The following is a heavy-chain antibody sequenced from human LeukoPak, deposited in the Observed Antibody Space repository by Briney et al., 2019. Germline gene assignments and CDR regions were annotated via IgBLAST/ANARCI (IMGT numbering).Heavy chain of an antibody. V-gene: IGHV3-48*02. CDR3: VRDQDYGFDS. CDR2: FSTRSNTI. Sequence: PGGSLRLSCAASGFTFSSYSMNWGRQAPGKGLEWVSYFSTRSNTISYADSVKGRFAISRDNAKNSLYLQMNSLRDEDTAVYYCVRDQDYGFDSWGQGTLVTVSS. J-gene: IGHJ4*02. D-gene: IGHD4-17*01. CDR1: GFTFSSYS.